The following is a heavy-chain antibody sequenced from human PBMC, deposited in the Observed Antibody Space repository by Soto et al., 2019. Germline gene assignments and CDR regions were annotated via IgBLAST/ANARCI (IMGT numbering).Heavy chain of an antibody. D-gene: IGHD2-2*01. CDR1: GFTFSSYG. CDR3: ARDQLDIVVVPAAMLGGADY. Sequence: QVQLVESGGGVVQPGRSLRLSCAASGFTFSSYGMHWVRQAPGKGLEWVAVIWYDGSNKYYADSVKGRFTISRDNSKNTLYLQMNSLRAEDTAVYYCARDQLDIVVVPAAMLGGADYWGQGTLVTVSS. J-gene: IGHJ4*02. V-gene: IGHV3-33*01. CDR2: IWYDGSNK.